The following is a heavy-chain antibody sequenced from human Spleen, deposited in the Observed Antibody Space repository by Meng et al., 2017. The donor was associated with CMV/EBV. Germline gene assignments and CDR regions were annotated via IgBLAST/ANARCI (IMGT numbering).Heavy chain of an antibody. Sequence: ASVKVSCKVSGYTLTELSRHWVRQAPGKGLEWMGGFDPEDGETIYAQKFQGRVTMTEDTSTDTAYMELSNLRSEDTAVYYCATDTTRYDSSGYPYAFDIWGQGTMVTVSS. CDR3: ATDTTRYDSSGYPYAFDI. D-gene: IGHD3-22*01. CDR1: GYTLTELS. V-gene: IGHV1-24*01. J-gene: IGHJ3*02. CDR2: FDPEDGET.